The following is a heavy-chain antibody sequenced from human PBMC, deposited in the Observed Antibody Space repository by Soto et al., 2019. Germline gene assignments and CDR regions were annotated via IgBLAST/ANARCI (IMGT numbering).Heavy chain of an antibody. V-gene: IGHV1-46*03. CDR3: AREVAAAGRDFDY. CDR2: INVRDVIT. CDR1: GYTFTKHL. J-gene: IGHJ4*02. D-gene: IGHD6-13*01. Sequence: GASVKVSCKTSGYTFTKHLVHWVRQAPGQGLEWVGIINVRDVITNYAQKFQGRVTMTGDTSTSTVYMELSSLTSEDTAVYYCAREVAAAGRDFDYWGQGTLVTVSS.